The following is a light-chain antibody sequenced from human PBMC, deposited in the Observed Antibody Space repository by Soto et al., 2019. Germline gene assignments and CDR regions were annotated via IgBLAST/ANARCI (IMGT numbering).Light chain of an antibody. CDR2: EVS. Sequence: QAVVTQPPSASGSPGQSVTISCTGTSSDIGGYNYVSWYQQYPGKAPKLMIYEVSKRPSGVPDRFSGSKSGNTASLTVSGLQAEDEADYYCSSYAGINSVFGGGTKVTVL. CDR1: SSDIGGYNY. J-gene: IGLJ2*01. CDR3: SSYAGINSV. V-gene: IGLV2-8*01.